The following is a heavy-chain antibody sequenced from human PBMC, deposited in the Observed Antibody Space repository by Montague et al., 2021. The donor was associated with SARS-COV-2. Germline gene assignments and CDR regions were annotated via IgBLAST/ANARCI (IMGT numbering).Heavy chain of an antibody. V-gene: IGHV4-39*01. CDR2: IFYSGTT. D-gene: IGHD3-16*02. CDR3: ARHVTFGGVVVALDY. J-gene: IGHJ4*02. Sequence: SETLSLTCTVSGASISISENSWGWIRQSPGKGLEWFGSIFYSGTTYFNPSLRTRIAISVDTSKNQFSLKVTSVTAADTAVYYCARHVTFGGVVVALDYWGQGHLVSVSS. CDR1: GASISISENS.